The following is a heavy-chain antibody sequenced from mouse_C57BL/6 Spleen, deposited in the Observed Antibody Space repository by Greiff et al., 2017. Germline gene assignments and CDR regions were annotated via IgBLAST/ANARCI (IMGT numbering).Heavy chain of an antibody. J-gene: IGHJ4*01. D-gene: IGHD1-1*01. CDR3: ARDGTTVVAPYAMDY. CDR1: GFTFSSYA. Sequence: EVQLVESGGGLVKPGGSLKLSCAASGFTFSSYAMSWVRQTPEKRLEWVATISDGGSYTYYPDNVKGRFTISRDNAKNNLYLQMSHLKSEDTAMYYCARDGTTVVAPYAMDYWGQGTSVTVSS. V-gene: IGHV5-4*01. CDR2: ISDGGSYT.